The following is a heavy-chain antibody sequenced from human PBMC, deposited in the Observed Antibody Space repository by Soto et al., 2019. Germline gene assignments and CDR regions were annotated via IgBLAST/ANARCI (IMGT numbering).Heavy chain of an antibody. CDR2: IWHDGGNN. V-gene: IGHV3-33*01. CDR1: GFTFSSYG. Sequence: QVQLVESGGGLVQPGMSLRLSCAASGFTFSSYGMHWVRQAPGTGLEWVAFIWHDGGNNFYAESVKGRFTISRDNSKNTLYLQMASLSAEDTAMYYCARDGAVNTGFGKDYLGQGTLVTVAS. D-gene: IGHD3-16*01. CDR3: ARDGAVNTGFGKDY. J-gene: IGHJ4*02.